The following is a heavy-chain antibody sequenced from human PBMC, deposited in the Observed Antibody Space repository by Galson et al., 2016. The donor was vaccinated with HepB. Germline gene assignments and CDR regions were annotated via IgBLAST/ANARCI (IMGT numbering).Heavy chain of an antibody. D-gene: IGHD6-13*01. CDR3: ARERGAAFDY. V-gene: IGHV3-66*02. Sequence: SLRLSCAASGFTVSINYMSWVRQAPGKGLEWVSVIYSGGSTYCADSVKGRFTISRDNSKNTLYLQMNSLRVEDTAVYYCARERGAAFDYWGQGTLVTVSS. J-gene: IGHJ4*02. CDR2: IYSGGST. CDR1: GFTVSINY.